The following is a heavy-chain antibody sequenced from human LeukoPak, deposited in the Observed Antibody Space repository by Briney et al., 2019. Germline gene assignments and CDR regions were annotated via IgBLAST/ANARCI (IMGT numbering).Heavy chain of an antibody. CDR2: IIPIFDEA. CDR3: AREIGGYCSSTSCRGENWFDP. Sequence: ASVKVSCKASRGTFSNFVFSWVRQAPGQGLEWMGRIIPIFDEAIYAQKFQGRLTITADKSTSTAYMELSSLRSEDTAVYYCAREIGGYCSSTSCRGENWFDPWGQGTLVTVSS. D-gene: IGHD2-2*01. J-gene: IGHJ5*02. V-gene: IGHV1-69*04. CDR1: RGTFSNFV.